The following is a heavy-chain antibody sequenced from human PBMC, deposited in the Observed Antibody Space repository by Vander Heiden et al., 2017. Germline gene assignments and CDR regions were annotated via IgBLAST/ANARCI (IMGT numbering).Heavy chain of an antibody. V-gene: IGHV3-30*18. CDR1: GVTLSSCG. CDR2: ISYDGSNK. J-gene: IGHJ4*02. Sequence: QVQLVESGGGVVQPGRSLRLSWGASGVTLSSCGRHWVRQAPGKGLEWVAVISYDGSNKYYADAVKGRFTISRDNSKNTLYLQMNSLRAEDTAVYYCAKDLYVDRGNYFDYWGQGTLVAVSS. D-gene: IGHD3-16*01. CDR3: AKDLYVDRGNYFDY.